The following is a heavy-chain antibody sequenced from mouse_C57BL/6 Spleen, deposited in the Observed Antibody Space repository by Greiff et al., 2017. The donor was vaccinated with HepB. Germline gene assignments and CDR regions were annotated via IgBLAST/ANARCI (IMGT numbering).Heavy chain of an antibody. J-gene: IGHJ3*01. D-gene: IGHD2-4*01. V-gene: IGHV1-82*01. CDR3: ARWDDYDEFAY. CDR1: GYAFSSSW. Sequence: QVQLKESGPELVKPGASVKISCKASGYAFSSSWMNWVKQRPGKGLEWIGRIYPGDGDTNYNGKFKGKATLTADKSSSTAYMQLSSLTSEDSAVYCCARWDDYDEFAYWGQGTLVTVSA. CDR2: IYPGDGDT.